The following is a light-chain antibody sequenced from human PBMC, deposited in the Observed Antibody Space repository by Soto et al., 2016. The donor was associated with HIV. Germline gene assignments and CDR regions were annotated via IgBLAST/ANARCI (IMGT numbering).Light chain of an antibody. V-gene: IGKV1-33*01. CDR1: QDITNY. CDR3: QQYDNVPPA. J-gene: IGKJ4*01. CDR2: DAS. Sequence: DIQMTQSPSSLSASVGDRVTITCQASQDITNYLNWYQQKPGKAPKLLIYDASNLETGVPSRFSGSGSGTHFTLTISSLQPEDIATYYCQQYDNVPPAFGGGTKVEI.